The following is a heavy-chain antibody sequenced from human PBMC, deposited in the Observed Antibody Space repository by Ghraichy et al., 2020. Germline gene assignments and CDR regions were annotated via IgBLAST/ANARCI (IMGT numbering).Heavy chain of an antibody. Sequence: GASLRLSCVASGFALSTYSMDWVRQAPGKGLEWVSSISSGGALIYYADSMRGRFTISRDNAKNSLYLQMNTLRAEDTAVYYCARALPSPHYGMDVWGQGTTVTVAS. V-gene: IGHV3-21*01. CDR2: ISSGGALI. D-gene: IGHD3-10*01. J-gene: IGHJ6*02. CDR3: ARALPSPHYGMDV. CDR1: GFALSTYS.